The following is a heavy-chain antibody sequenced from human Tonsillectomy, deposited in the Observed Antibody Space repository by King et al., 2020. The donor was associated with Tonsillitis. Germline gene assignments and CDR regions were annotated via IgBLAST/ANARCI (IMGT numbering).Heavy chain of an antibody. CDR1: GFIFSSYA. J-gene: IGHJ4*02. CDR2: ISGSGGST. Sequence: EVQLVESGGGLVQPGGSLRLSRAASGFIFSSYAMSWVRQAPGKGLEWVSVISGSGGSTYYADSVRGRFTISRDNSKNTLYLQMNSLRAEDTAVYYCAKDHYGGCDYWGQGTLVTVSS. CDR3: AKDHYGGCDY. V-gene: IGHV3-23*04. D-gene: IGHD4-17*01.